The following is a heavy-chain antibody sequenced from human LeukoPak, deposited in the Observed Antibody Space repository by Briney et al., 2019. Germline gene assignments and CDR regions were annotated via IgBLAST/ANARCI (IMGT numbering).Heavy chain of an antibody. D-gene: IGHD3-3*01. CDR3: AKEGGFYRPLDY. CDR2: VHLDGRT. Sequence: SGTLSLTCAVSGGSISSSNWWTWVRQPPGKGLEWIGEVHLDGRTNYNPSLKSRLIMSVDLPENHISLKLTSVTAADTAVYYCAKEGGFYRPLDYSGQGTLVTVSS. CDR1: GGSISSSNW. V-gene: IGHV4-4*02. J-gene: IGHJ4*02.